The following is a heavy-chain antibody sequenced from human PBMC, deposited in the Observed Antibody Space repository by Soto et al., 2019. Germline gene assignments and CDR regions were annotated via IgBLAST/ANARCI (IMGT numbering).Heavy chain of an antibody. J-gene: IGHJ4*02. CDR3: ARIRYCSGGSCYLPYYFDY. D-gene: IGHD2-15*01. CDR1: GGSISSSSHY. CDR2: IYYSGST. V-gene: IGHV4-39*01. Sequence: SETLSLTCTVSGGSISSSSHYWGWIRQPPGKGLEWIGSIYYSGSTYYNPSLKSRVTISVDTSKNQFSLKLSSVTAADTAVYYCARIRYCSGGSCYLPYYFDYWGQGTLVTVSS.